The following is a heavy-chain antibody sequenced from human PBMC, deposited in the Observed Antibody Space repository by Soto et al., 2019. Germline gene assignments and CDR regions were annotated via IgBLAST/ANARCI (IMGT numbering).Heavy chain of an antibody. CDR3: SGCRGGACRKSYGMAV. CDR2: ISPSSGHI. J-gene: IGHJ6*02. CDR1: GFTFSSCT. Sequence: EVHLVESGGGLVKPGGSLRLSCAVSGFTFSSCTMNWVRQAPGKGLEWVSSISPSSGHIYYADSVKGRFTISRDNTKNSLFLQMDSLRGEGTVVYYCSGCRGGACRKSYGMAVWGHGTTVTVSS. V-gene: IGHV3-21*06. D-gene: IGHD2-15*01.